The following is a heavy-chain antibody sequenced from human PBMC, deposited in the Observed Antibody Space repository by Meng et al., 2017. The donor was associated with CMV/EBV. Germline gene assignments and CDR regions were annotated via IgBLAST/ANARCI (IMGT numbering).Heavy chain of an antibody. Sequence: SETLSLTCTVSGGSVSSGSSYWIWIRQPPGKGLEWIGYIYYSGSTNYNPSLKSRVTISVDTSKNQFSRKLSSVTAADTAVYYCARSYYYYYGMDVWGQGTTVTVSS. CDR3: ARSYYYYYGMDV. J-gene: IGHJ6*02. CDR2: IYYSGST. V-gene: IGHV4-61*01. CDR1: GGSVSSGSSY.